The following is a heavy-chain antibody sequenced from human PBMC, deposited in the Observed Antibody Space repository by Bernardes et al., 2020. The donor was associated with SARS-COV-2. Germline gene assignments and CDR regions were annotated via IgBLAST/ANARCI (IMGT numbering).Heavy chain of an antibody. CDR1: GYFFSDFG. J-gene: IGHJ5*02. CDR2: INPYKGYT. CDR3: PRDRKVRGSTNDLFDP. D-gene: IGHD3-10*01. Sequence: VSETVSCKPSGYFFSDFGIIWVRQAPVQGLEWMGWINPYKGYTDYAQMFPGRVTMTTDTSTSTAYMELRSLSFDDTAVYFCPRDRKVRGSTNDLFDPWGQGTLVTVSS. V-gene: IGHV1-18*01.